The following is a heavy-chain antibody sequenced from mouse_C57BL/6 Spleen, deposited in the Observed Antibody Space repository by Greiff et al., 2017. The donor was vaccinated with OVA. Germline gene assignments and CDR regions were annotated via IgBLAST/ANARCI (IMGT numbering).Heavy chain of an antibody. CDR3: ARVTFRQLRRQDYAMDY. CDR1: GYSITRGYI. V-gene: IGHV3-6*01. Sequence: ESGPGLVKPSQSLSLTCSVSGYSITRGYIWSWIRQSPGNQLEWMGYISNDGSNNYNQSLKNRITITRDTSKDQFFMKLNSVTTEDSATYNCARVTFRQLRRQDYAMDYWGQGASVTVSS. D-gene: IGHD3-2*02. J-gene: IGHJ4*01. CDR2: ISNDGSN.